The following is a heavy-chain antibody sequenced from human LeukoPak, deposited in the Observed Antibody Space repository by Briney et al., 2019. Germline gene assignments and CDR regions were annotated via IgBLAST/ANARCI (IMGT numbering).Heavy chain of an antibody. V-gene: IGHV4-4*07. CDR3: AREGYSSGWDRGYFDL. D-gene: IGHD6-19*01. Sequence: SETLSLTCIVSGDPISSFYWSWVRQPAGKGLKWIGRICRSGNTNYNPSLKSRVTMSVDTSKNQFSLKLTSVTAADSAVYYCAREGYSSGWDRGYFDLWGRGTLVTVSS. CDR1: GDPISSFY. CDR2: ICRSGNT. J-gene: IGHJ2*01.